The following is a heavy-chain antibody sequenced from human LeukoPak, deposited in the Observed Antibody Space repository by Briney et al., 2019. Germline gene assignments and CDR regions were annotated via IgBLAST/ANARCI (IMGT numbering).Heavy chain of an antibody. CDR3: TSHDSSGYYLYRHFWY. Sequence: GGSLRLSCAASGFTFSNYAMTWVRQAPGKGLECVSSIIGSGGNTYQADSVKGRFTIPRDNSKNTLYLQMSSLRAEDTAIYYCTSHDSSGYYLYRHFWYWGQGALVTVSS. V-gene: IGHV3-23*01. J-gene: IGHJ4*02. CDR2: IIGSGGNT. D-gene: IGHD3-22*01. CDR1: GFTFSNYA.